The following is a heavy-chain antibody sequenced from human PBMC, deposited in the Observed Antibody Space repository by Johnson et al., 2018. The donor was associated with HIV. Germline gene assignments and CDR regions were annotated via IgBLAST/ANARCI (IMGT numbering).Heavy chain of an antibody. CDR1: GFIFSDYY. CDR3: ARDHGWSRGWLFDAFDI. D-gene: IGHD6-19*01. Sequence: QVQLVESGGGLVKPGGSLRLSCAASGFIFSDYYMSWIRQAPGKGLEWVSYISSSGRTIYYADSVKGRFTISRDNAKNSLYLQMNSLRPEDTAVYYCARDHGWSRGWLFDAFDIWGQGTMVTVSS. CDR2: ISSSGRTI. V-gene: IGHV3-11*04. J-gene: IGHJ3*02.